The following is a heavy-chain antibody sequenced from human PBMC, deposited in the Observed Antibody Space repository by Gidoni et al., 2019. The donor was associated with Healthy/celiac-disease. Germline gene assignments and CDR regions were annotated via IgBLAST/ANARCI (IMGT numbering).Heavy chain of an antibody. CDR3: ARDRFRIAVAGTIWFDP. J-gene: IGHJ5*02. V-gene: IGHV3-21*01. CDR1: GFTFSSYS. Sequence: EVQLVESGGGLVKPGGSLRLSCAASGFTFSSYSMNWFRQAPGKGLGLVSSIISSSSYIYYASSVKGRFTISRDNAKNSLYLQINSLRAEDTAVYYCARDRFRIAVAGTIWFDPWGQGTLVTVSS. D-gene: IGHD6-19*01. CDR2: IISSSSYI.